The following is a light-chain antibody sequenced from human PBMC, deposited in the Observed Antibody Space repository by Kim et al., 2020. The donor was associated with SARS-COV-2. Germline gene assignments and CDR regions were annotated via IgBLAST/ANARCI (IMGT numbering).Light chain of an antibody. Sequence: QSALTQPASVSGSPGQSITISCTGTSSDVGGYHYVSWYQQHPGKAPKLMIHDVSNRPSGVSNRFSGSKSGNTASLTISGLQAEDEADYYCSSYTSSNTLVFGGGTQLTVL. J-gene: IGLJ3*02. CDR3: SSYTSSNTLV. CDR2: DVS. CDR1: SSDVGGYHY. V-gene: IGLV2-14*03.